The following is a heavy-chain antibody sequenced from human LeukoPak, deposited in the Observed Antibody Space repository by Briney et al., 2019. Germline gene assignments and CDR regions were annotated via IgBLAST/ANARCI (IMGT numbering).Heavy chain of an antibody. J-gene: IGHJ5*02. CDR1: GYTFTGYY. CDR2: INPNSGGT. CDR3: ARLTYYYDSSGYPIWFDP. V-gene: IGHV1-2*06. D-gene: IGHD3-22*01. Sequence: ASVTVSCKASGYTFTGYYMHWVRQAPGQGLEWMGRINPNSGGTNYAQKFQGRVTMTRDTSVSTAYMELSRLRSDDTAVYYCARLTYYYDSSGYPIWFDPWGQGTLVTVSS.